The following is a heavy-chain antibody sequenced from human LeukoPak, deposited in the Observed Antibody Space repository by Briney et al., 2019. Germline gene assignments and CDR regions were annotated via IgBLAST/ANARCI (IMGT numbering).Heavy chain of an antibody. CDR1: GGTFSSYA. V-gene: IGHV1-18*01. Sequence: WASVKVSCKASGGTFSSYAISWVRQAPGQGLEWMGWINVYNGNTNYARKLQGRVTMTTDISTSTAYMELNSLRSDDTAMYYCARVGLYDSTGYHFDYWGQGSRVTVSS. J-gene: IGHJ4*02. CDR2: INVYNGNT. D-gene: IGHD3-22*01. CDR3: ARVGLYDSTGYHFDY.